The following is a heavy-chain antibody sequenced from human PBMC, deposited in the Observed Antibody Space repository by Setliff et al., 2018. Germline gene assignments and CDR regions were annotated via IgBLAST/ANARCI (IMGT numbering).Heavy chain of an antibody. CDR1: GGSFSGYY. V-gene: IGHV4-34*01. Sequence: PSETLSLTCAVYGGSFSGYYWSWIRQPPGKGLEWIGEINHRGSTNYNPSLKSRVTISVDTSKNQFSLKLSSVTAADTAVYYCARSPRFSSYSDAFDIWGQGTMVTVSS. J-gene: IGHJ3*02. CDR2: INHRGST. CDR3: ARSPRFSSYSDAFDI. D-gene: IGHD2-15*01.